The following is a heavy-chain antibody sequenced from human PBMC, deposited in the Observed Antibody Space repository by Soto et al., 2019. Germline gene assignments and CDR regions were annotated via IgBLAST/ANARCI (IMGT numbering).Heavy chain of an antibody. V-gene: IGHV1-69*01. CDR1: GGTFSSYA. J-gene: IGHJ1*01. D-gene: IGHD3-10*01. Sequence: QVQLVQSGAEVKKPGSSVKVSCKASGGTFSSYAISWVRQAPGQGLEWMGGIIPIFGTANYAQKFQGRVRITADESTSTAYMELSSLRSEDTAVYYCASPTMVRGVIFEQEYFQHWGQGTLVTVSS. CDR2: IIPIFGTA. CDR3: ASPTMVRGVIFEQEYFQH.